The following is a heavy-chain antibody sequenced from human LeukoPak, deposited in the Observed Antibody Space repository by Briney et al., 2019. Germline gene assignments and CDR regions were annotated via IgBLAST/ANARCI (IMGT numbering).Heavy chain of an antibody. CDR2: SYHSGST. V-gene: IGHV4-30-4*01. D-gene: IGHD2-15*01. Sequence: PSETLSLTCNVSGDSITNGDYYWTWIRQSPGEGLEWLGYSYHSGSTLYLPSLESRLSLSVDTSKNQFSLTLTSVTAADSAVFYCARGVRGRKWYYFDSWGRGTLVTVSS. J-gene: IGHJ4*02. CDR1: GDSITNGDYY. CDR3: ARGVRGRKWYYFDS.